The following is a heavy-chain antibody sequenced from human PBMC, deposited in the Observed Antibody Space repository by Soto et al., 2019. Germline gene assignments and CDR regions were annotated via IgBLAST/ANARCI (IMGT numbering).Heavy chain of an antibody. D-gene: IGHD6-19*01. CDR1: SASIITEQR. Sequence: QMQLQESGPGLVKPSETLSLTCAVSSASIITEQRWTWVRQPPGKGLEWIGEIHHSGSTNNNPSLRRRVTMSVDKSKNQLSLNLHSVTAADTALYYCARSFGWYAIDHWGQGTLVIVSS. V-gene: IGHV4-4*02. CDR2: IHHSGST. CDR3: ARSFGWYAIDH. J-gene: IGHJ4*02.